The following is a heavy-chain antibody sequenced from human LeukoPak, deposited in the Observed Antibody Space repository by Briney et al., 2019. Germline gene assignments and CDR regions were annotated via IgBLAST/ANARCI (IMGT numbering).Heavy chain of an antibody. CDR3: ARGYYYDSSGYWWYFDY. D-gene: IGHD3-22*01. CDR2: ISAYNGNT. J-gene: IGHJ4*02. Sequence: ASVKVSCKASGYTFTRYGISWVRQAPGQGLEWMGWISAYNGNTNYAQKLQGRVTMTTDTSTSTAYMELRSLRSDDTAVYFCARGYYYDSSGYWWYFDYWGQRTLVTVSS. V-gene: IGHV1-18*01. CDR1: GYTFTRYG.